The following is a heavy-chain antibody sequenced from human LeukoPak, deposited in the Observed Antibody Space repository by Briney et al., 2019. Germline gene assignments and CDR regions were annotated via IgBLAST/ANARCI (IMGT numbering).Heavy chain of an antibody. J-gene: IGHJ4*02. CDR1: GGSISSGGYY. CDR2: IYYSGST. D-gene: IGHD3-16*01. V-gene: IGHV4-31*03. Sequence: PSPTLSLTCPFSGGSISSGGYYWSWIPQPPGKGLGWIGYIYYSGSTYYNPSLKSRVTISVDTSKNQFSLKLSSVTAADTAVYYCARADDYVWYFDYWGQGALVTVSS. CDR3: ARADDYVWYFDY.